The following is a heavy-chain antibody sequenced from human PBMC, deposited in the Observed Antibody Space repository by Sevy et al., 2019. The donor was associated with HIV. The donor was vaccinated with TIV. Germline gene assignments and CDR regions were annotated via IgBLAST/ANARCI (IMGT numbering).Heavy chain of an antibody. V-gene: IGHV3-9*01. D-gene: IGHD3-16*01. CDR2: ISWNSNKI. J-gene: IGHJ6*02. CDR3: VKDVSGIYTLEYYDYDGIDV. Sequence: GGSLRLSCVASGFRFDDYAMHWVRQVPGKSPEWVSGISWNSNKIGYVDPVKGRFTISRDSARNSVYLQMSSLRPEDTALYNWVKDVSGIYTLEYYDYDGIDVWGQGITVTVSS. CDR1: GFRFDDYA.